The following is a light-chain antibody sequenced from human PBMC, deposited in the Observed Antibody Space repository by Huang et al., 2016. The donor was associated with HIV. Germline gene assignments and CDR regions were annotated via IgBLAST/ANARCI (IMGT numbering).Light chain of an antibody. Sequence: DIQMTQSPSSLSASVGNRVTVTCRASQDISTFLAWYQQKPGKVPKLLIFAASTLRSGVPSRFIGSGSGTDFTLTISSLQPEDVATYYCQEYSSVPITFGQGTRLEIK. V-gene: IGKV1-27*01. CDR3: QEYSSVPIT. CDR1: QDISTF. J-gene: IGKJ5*01. CDR2: AAS.